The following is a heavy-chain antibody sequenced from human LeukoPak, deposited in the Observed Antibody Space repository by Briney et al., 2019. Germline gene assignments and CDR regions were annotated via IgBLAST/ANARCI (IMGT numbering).Heavy chain of an antibody. CDR2: IIPIFGTA. V-gene: IGHV1-69*13. J-gene: IGHJ4*02. Sequence: SVKVPCKASGGTFSSYAISWVRQAPGQGLEWMGGIIPIFGTANYAQKFQGRVTITADESTSTAYMELSSLRSEDTAVYYCARAPYYYDSSGYYYSFDYWGQGTLVTVSS. CDR1: GGTFSSYA. D-gene: IGHD3-22*01. CDR3: ARAPYYYDSSGYYYSFDY.